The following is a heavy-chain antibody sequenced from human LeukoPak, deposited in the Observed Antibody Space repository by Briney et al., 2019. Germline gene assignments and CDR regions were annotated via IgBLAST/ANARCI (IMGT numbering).Heavy chain of an antibody. CDR2: ISGSGGST. CDR3: AGGTGSGSYYYYGMDV. D-gene: IGHD3-10*01. Sequence: GGSLRLSCAASGFTFSSYAMSWVRQAPGKGLEWVSAISGSGGSTYYADSVKGRFTISRDNSKNTLYLQMNSLRAEDTAVYYCAGGTGSGSYYYYGMDVWGQGTRSPSP. J-gene: IGHJ6*02. CDR1: GFTFSSYA. V-gene: IGHV3-23*01.